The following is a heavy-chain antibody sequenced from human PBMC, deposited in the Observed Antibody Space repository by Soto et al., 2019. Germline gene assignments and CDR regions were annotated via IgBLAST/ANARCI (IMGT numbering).Heavy chain of an antibody. CDR1: GFTFSSYA. Sequence: GESLKISCAASGFTFSSYAMSWVRQAPGKGLEWVSAISGSGGSTYYADSVKGRFTISRDNSKNTLYLQMNSLRAEDTAVYYCAKRVELMYWYFDLWGRGTLVTVSS. CDR3: AKRVELMYWYFDL. V-gene: IGHV3-23*01. J-gene: IGHJ2*01. D-gene: IGHD1-7*01. CDR2: ISGSGGST.